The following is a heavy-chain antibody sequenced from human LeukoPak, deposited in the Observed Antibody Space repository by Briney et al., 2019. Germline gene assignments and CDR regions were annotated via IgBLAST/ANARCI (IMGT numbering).Heavy chain of an antibody. D-gene: IGHD6-13*01. CDR3: AKAILYSSSWFDYYYGMDV. V-gene: IGHV3-23*01. Sequence: GGSLRLSCAASGFTFSSYAMSWVRQAPGKGLEWVSAISGSGGSTYYADSVKGWFTISRDNSKNTLYLQMNSLRAEDTAVYYCAKAILYSSSWFDYYYGMDVWGQGTTVTVSS. CDR2: ISGSGGST. J-gene: IGHJ6*02. CDR1: GFTFSSYA.